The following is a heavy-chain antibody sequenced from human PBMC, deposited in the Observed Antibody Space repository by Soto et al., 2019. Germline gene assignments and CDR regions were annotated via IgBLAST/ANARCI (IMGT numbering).Heavy chain of an antibody. CDR1: GYTFTNYG. D-gene: IGHD3-22*01. CDR2: ISGYNGNT. CDR3: ARESWQGLDY. V-gene: IGHV1-18*01. Sequence: QIQLVQSGAEVQKPGASVKVSCKTSGYTFTNYGGNWVRQAPGQGLEWMGWISGYNGNTYYVKTFQGRLSMATDTTTSTAYMELRSLRSYDTAVYNCARESWQGLDYWGQGTRVTVSS. J-gene: IGHJ4*02.